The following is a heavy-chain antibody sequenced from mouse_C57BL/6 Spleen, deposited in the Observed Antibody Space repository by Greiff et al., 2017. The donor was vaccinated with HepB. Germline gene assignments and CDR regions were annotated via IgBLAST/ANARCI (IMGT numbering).Heavy chain of an antibody. CDR2: IDPETGGT. J-gene: IGHJ4*01. V-gene: IGHV1-15*01. D-gene: IGHD1-1*01. CDR1: GYTFTDYE. CDR3: TRWGTTVVGYAMDY. Sequence: QVQLQQSGAELVRPGASVTLSCKASGYTFTDYEMHWVKQTPVHGLEWIGAIDPETGGTAYNQKFKGKAILTADKSSSTAYMELRSLTSEDSAVYYCTRWGTTVVGYAMDYWGQGTSVTVSS.